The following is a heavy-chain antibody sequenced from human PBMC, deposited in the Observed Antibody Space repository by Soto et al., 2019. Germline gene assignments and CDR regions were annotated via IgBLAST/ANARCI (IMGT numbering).Heavy chain of an antibody. V-gene: IGHV3-9*01. J-gene: IGHJ6*03. CDR1: GFTFDDYA. CDR3: AKEYSSLGYYYYYMDV. D-gene: IGHD6-6*01. CDR2: ISWNSGSI. Sequence: GGSLRLFCAASGFTFDDYAMHWVRQAPGKGLEWVSGISWNSGSIGYADSVKGRFTISRDNAKNSLYLQMNSLRAEDTALYYCAKEYSSLGYYYYYMDVWGKGTTVTVSS.